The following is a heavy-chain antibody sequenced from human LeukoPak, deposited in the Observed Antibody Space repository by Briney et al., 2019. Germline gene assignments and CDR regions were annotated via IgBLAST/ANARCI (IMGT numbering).Heavy chain of an antibody. V-gene: IGHV4-30-4*01. CDR3: ARGRFGVKGAFDI. D-gene: IGHD3-10*01. CDR1: GGSISSGDYY. J-gene: IGHJ3*02. CDR2: IYYSGST. Sequence: SQTLFLTCTVSGGSISSGDYYWSWIRQPPGKGLEWIGYIYYSGSTYYNPSLKSRVTISVDTSKNQFSLKLSSVTAADTAVYYCARGRFGVKGAFDIWGQGTMVTVSP.